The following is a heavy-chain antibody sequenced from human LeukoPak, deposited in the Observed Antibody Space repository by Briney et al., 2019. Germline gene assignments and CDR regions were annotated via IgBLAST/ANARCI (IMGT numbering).Heavy chain of an antibody. CDR1: GGSISTTNW. Sequence: SGTLSLTCGVSGGSISTTNWWTWVRQPPGEGLEWIGEVHLSGRTNYNPSLKSRVTMSVDTSKNQFSLKLSSVTAADTAVYYCARQMGALGIYYFDYWGQGTLVTVSS. CDR3: ARQMGALGIYYFDY. CDR2: VHLSGRT. V-gene: IGHV4-4*02. J-gene: IGHJ4*02. D-gene: IGHD7-27*01.